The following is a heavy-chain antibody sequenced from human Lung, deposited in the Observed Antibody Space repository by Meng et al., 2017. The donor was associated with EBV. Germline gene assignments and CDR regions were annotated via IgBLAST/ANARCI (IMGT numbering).Heavy chain of an antibody. Sequence: QVQLLQSGSELKKPGASVKVSCKASGYTFTSYARNWVRQVPGQGLEWMGWINTNTGKPTYAKGFTGRFVFSLDTSVSTAYLQISSLKAEDTAVYYCAKVANYDYVWGSYRYPGWFDPWGQGTRVTVSS. CDR2: INTNTGKP. CDR3: AKVANYDYVWGSYRYPGWFDP. J-gene: IGHJ5*02. CDR1: GYTFTSYA. D-gene: IGHD3-16*02. V-gene: IGHV7-4-1*02.